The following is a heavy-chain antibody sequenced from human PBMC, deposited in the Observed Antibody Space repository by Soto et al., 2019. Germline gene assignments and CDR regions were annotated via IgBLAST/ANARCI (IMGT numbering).Heavy chain of an antibody. D-gene: IGHD3-3*01. V-gene: IGHV1-8*01. CDR2: MNPNSGNT. J-gene: IGHJ6*03. CDR3: ARVGWSGYYYYYYYYMDV. CDR1: AYTFTSYD. Sequence: GASLKVSCKASAYTFTSYDINWVRQATGQGLEWMGWMNPNSGNTGYAQKFQGRVTMTRNTSISTAYMELSSLRSEDTAVYYCARVGWSGYYYYYYYYMDVWGEGTTVTVSS.